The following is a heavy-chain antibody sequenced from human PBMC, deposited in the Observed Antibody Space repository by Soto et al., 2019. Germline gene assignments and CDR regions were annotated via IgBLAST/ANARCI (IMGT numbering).Heavy chain of an antibody. Sequence: QVQLVQSGAEVKKPGASVKVSCKASGYTFTSYDINWVRQATGQGLEWMGWMNPNSGNTGYAQKFQGRVTMTRNTSISTAYKELSSLRSEDTAVYYCARDYYDSSGAAFDIWGQGTMVTVSS. V-gene: IGHV1-8*01. CDR1: GYTFTSYD. D-gene: IGHD3-22*01. CDR3: ARDYYDSSGAAFDI. CDR2: MNPNSGNT. J-gene: IGHJ3*02.